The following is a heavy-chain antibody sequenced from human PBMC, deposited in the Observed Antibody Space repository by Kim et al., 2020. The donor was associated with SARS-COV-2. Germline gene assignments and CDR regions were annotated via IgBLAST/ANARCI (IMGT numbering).Heavy chain of an antibody. CDR1: GFTFTSYW. Sequence: GGSLRLSCVASGFTFTSYWMYWVRQAPGKGLVWVSRINSDGSTTRYADSVKGRFTISRDNAKNTLYLQMNSLRAEDTAVYYCTRGFDLWGRGTLVTVSS. J-gene: IGHJ2*01. CDR3: TRGFDL. V-gene: IGHV3-74*01. CDR2: INSDGSTT.